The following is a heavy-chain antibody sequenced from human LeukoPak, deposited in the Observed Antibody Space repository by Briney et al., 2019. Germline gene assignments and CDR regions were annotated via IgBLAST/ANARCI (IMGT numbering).Heavy chain of an antibody. CDR3: ARGGAARPDY. CDR1: GFAYNNYG. D-gene: IGHD6-6*01. Sequence: PGGSLRLSCAASGFAYNNYGMDWVRQAPGKGLEWVSYISSNSKTVNYADSVKGRFTISRDNAKNSLYLQMNSLRVEDTAVYYCARGGAARPDYWGQGTQITVSS. V-gene: IGHV3-48*01. J-gene: IGHJ4*02. CDR2: ISSNSKTV.